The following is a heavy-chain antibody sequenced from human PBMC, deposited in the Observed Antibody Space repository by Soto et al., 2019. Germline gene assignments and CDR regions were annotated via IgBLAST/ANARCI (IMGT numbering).Heavy chain of an antibody. CDR2: IKSKTDGGTT. CDR1: GFTFSNAW. D-gene: IGHD2-2*01. V-gene: IGHV3-15*01. CDR3: TTVAVLGPIPRPY. J-gene: IGHJ4*02. Sequence: LRLSCAASGFTFSNAWMSWVRQAPGKGLEWVGRIKSKTDGGTTDYAAPVKGRFTISRDDSKNTLYLQMNSLKTEDTAVYYCTTVAVLGPIPRPYWGPGTLVTVSS.